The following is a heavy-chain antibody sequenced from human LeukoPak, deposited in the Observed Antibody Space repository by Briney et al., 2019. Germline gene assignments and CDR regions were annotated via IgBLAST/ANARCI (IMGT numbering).Heavy chain of an antibody. J-gene: IGHJ4*02. D-gene: IGHD3-10*01. V-gene: IGHV5-51*01. CDR2: IYPGDSDT. CDR3: ARLTNYFGWGSYWPGYFDY. CDR1: GYSFTSYW. Sequence: GESLKISCKGSGYSFTSYWIGWVRQMPGKGLEWMGIIYPGDSDTRYSPSFQGQVTISVDKSISTAYLQWSSLTASDTAMYYCARLTNYFGWGSYWPGYFDYWGQGTLVTVSS.